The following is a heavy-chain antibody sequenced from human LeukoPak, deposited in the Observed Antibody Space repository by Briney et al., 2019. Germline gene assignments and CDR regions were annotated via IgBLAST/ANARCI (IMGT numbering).Heavy chain of an antibody. J-gene: IGHJ4*02. CDR1: GFTFSSYA. CDR2: ISGSGGST. V-gene: IGHV3-23*01. D-gene: IGHD3-3*01. Sequence: GGSLRLSCAASGFTFSSYAMSWVRQAPGKGLEWVSAISGSGGSTYYADSVKGRFTISRDNSKNSLYLQMNSLRAEDTAVYYCAKSGGSDFWSGTHYFDYWGQGTLVTVSS. CDR3: AKSGGSDFWSGTHYFDY.